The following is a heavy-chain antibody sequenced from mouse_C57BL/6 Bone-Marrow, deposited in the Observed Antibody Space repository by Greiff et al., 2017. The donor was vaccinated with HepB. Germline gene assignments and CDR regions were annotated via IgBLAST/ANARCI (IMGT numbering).Heavy chain of an antibody. D-gene: IGHD2-5*01. Sequence: EVQLKESGAELVRPGASVKLSCTASGFNIKDDYMPWVKQRPEQGLEWIGWIDPENGDTEYASKFQGKATITADTSSNTAYLQLSSLTSEDTAVYYCTTWYSNYGFAYWGQGTLVTVSA. CDR2: IDPENGDT. V-gene: IGHV14-4*01. CDR1: GFNIKDDY. CDR3: TTWYSNYGFAY. J-gene: IGHJ3*01.